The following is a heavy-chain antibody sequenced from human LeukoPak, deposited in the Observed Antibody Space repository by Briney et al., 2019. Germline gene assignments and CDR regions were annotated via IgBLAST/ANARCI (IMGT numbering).Heavy chain of an antibody. Sequence: GGSLRLSCAASGFTFSSYWMSWVRQAPGKGLEWVANIKQDGSEKYYVDSVKGRFTISRDNAKNSLYLQMNRLRVEDTAVYYCATGNAITFIRGVQAFSIWGQGTMVTVSS. CDR1: GFTFSSYW. CDR3: ATGNAITFIRGVQAFSI. CDR2: IKQDGSEK. V-gene: IGHV3-7*01. J-gene: IGHJ3*02. D-gene: IGHD3-10*01.